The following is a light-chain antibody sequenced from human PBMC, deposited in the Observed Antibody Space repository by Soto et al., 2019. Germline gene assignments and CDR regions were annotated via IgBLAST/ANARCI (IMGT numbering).Light chain of an antibody. CDR3: LQLNTYPFT. J-gene: IGKJ3*01. CDR1: QGVTSY. CDR2: AAS. Sequence: IQLTQSPSSLSASVGDRVTITCRASQGVTSYLAWYQQKPGQAPKLLIYAASTLQSGVPSRFRGSGSVTDFTLSISSLQPEDFATYYCLQLNTYPFTFRPGTKVEIK. V-gene: IGKV1-9*01.